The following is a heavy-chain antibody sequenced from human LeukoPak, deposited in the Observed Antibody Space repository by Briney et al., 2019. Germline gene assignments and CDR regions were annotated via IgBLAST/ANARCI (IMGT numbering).Heavy chain of an antibody. CDR1: GFTFSTQW. V-gene: IGHV3-7*03. D-gene: IGHD3-10*01. Sequence: GGSLRLSCAASGFTFSTQWMSWVRQAPGKGLEWVAIVNQGGTQKYYVDSVKGRFTISRDNAENSLYLQMNSLRAEDTAVYYCARQSGSYIPYFDYWGQGTLVTVSS. J-gene: IGHJ4*02. CDR3: ARQSGSYIPYFDY. CDR2: VNQGGTQK.